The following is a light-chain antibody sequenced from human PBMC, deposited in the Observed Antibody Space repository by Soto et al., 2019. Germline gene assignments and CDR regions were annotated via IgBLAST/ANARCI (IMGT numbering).Light chain of an antibody. V-gene: IGLV2-14*01. CDR3: SSYTSSSTPFYV. J-gene: IGLJ1*01. CDR2: DVS. CDR1: SSDVGGYNY. Sequence: QSALTQPASVSGSPGQSITISCTGTSSDVGGYNYVSWYQQHPGKAPKLMIYDVSNRPSGVSNRFSGSKSGNTASLTISGRQAEDEADYYCSSYTSSSTPFYVFGPGTKLTVL.